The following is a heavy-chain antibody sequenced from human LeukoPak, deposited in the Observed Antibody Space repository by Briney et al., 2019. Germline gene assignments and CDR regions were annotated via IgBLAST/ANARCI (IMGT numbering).Heavy chain of an antibody. V-gene: IGHV4-39*07. CDR3: ARDPLPPYGDYALIFDY. CDR2: IYYSGST. J-gene: IGHJ4*02. CDR1: GGSISSSSYY. D-gene: IGHD4-17*01. Sequence: SETLSLTCTVSGGSISSSSYYWGWIRQPPGKGLEWIGSIYYSGSTYYNPSLKSRVTISVDTSKNQFSLKLSSVTAADTAVYYCARDPLPPYGDYALIFDYWGQGTLVTVSS.